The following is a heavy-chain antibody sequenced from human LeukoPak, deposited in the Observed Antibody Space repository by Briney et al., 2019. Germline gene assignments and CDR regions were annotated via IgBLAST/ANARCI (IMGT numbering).Heavy chain of an antibody. Sequence: GGSLRLSCAASGFTFDDYAMHWVRQAPGKGLEWGSGISWNSGSIGYADSVKGRFTISRDNAKNSLYLQMNSLRAEDTALYYCAKGSSSVWFDPWGQGTLVTVSS. CDR1: GFTFDDYA. V-gene: IGHV3-9*01. J-gene: IGHJ5*02. CDR3: AKGSSSVWFDP. CDR2: ISWNSGSI. D-gene: IGHD6-13*01.